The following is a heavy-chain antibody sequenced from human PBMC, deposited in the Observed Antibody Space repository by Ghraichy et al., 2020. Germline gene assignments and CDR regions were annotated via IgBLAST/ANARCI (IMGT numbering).Heavy chain of an antibody. J-gene: IGHJ4*02. CDR2: IWYDGSNK. CDR3: ARGAGLVDY. CDR1: GFTFSSYG. Sequence: GALRLSCAASGFTFSSYGMHWVRQAPGKGLEWVAVIWYDGSNKYYADSVKGRFTISRDNSNNTLYLQMNSLRAEDTAVYYCARGAGLVDYWGQGTLVTVSS. V-gene: IGHV3-33*01.